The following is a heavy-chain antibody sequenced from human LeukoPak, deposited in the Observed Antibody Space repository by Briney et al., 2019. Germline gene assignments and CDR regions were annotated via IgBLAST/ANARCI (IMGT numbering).Heavy chain of an antibody. D-gene: IGHD2-2*01. CDR2: INPNSGGT. CDR3: AREPIPSQGDIVVVPAAMGRYYYYYYGMDV. V-gene: IGHV1-2*02. CDR1: GYTFTGYY. Sequence: ASVKVSCKASGYTFTGYYMHWVRQAPGQRLEWMGWINPNSGGTNYAQKFQGRVTMTRDTSISTAYMELSRLRSDDTAVYYCAREPIPSQGDIVVVPAAMGRYYYYYYGMDVWGQGTTVTVSS. J-gene: IGHJ6*02.